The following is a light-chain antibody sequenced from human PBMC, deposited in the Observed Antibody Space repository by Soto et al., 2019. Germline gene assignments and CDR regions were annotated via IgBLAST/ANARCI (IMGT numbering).Light chain of an antibody. CDR3: QQRSSWPGT. V-gene: IGKV3-11*01. J-gene: IGKJ1*01. CDR1: QSVRTS. Sequence: EIVLTQSPATLSLSPGERATLSCRASQSVRTSLAWYQQQPGQAPRLLIYDASNKATGIPARFSAGGSGTDFSLTISSLEPKDFAVYYCQQRSSWPGTFGQGTKVEIK. CDR2: DAS.